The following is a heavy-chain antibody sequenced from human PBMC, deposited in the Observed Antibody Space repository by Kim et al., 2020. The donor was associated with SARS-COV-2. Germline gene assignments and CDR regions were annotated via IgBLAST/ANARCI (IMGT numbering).Heavy chain of an antibody. Sequence: GGSLRLSCTASGFTFSDHYVDWVRQAPGKGLEWVGRIRDKANSYTITYAASVDGRFTISRDESKNSLYLQMNSLKTEDTAVYYCARAKYSSGWSGVDVWGQGTTVTVSS. CDR2: IRDKANSYTI. J-gene: IGHJ6*02. CDR1: GFTFSDHY. V-gene: IGHV3-72*01. CDR3: ARAKYSSGWSGVDV. D-gene: IGHD6-19*01.